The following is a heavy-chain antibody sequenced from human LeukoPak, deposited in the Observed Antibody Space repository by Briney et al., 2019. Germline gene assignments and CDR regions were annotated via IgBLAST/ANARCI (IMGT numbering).Heavy chain of an antibody. CDR1: GASISSYY. Sequence: SETLSLTCTVSGASISSYYWSWIRQSAGKGLEWIGLIYTSGTTNYNPSLKSRVTMSVDTSKNQFSLKLSSVTAADTAVYYCAAGSWYDRFDYWGQGTLVTVSS. J-gene: IGHJ4*02. CDR3: AAGSWYDRFDY. V-gene: IGHV4-4*07. D-gene: IGHD6-13*01. CDR2: IYTSGTT.